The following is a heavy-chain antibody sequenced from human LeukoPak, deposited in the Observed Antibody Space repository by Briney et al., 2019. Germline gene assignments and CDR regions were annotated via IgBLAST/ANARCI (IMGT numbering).Heavy chain of an antibody. D-gene: IGHD3-22*01. Sequence: PSETLSLTCTVSGGPISSYYWSWLRPPPGKGLEGIGYIYYIGSTNYNPSLKSRVTISVDTSKNQFSLKLSSVTAADTAVYYCARGEPTYYYDSSGYWYFDLWGRGTLVTVSS. CDR1: GGPISSYY. J-gene: IGHJ2*01. CDR2: IYYIGST. V-gene: IGHV4-59*01. CDR3: ARGEPTYYYDSSGYWYFDL.